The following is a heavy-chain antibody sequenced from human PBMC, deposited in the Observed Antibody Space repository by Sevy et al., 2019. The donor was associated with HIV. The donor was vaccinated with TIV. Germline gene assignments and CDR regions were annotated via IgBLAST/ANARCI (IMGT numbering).Heavy chain of an antibody. Sequence: QLGGSLRLSCAASGFTFSSYAMSWVRQAPGKGLEWVSAISGSGGSTYYADSVKGRFTISRDNSKNTLYLQMNSLRAEDTAVYYCAKDQEGRIAVAGSFDYWGQGALVTVSS. CDR3: AKDQEGRIAVAGSFDY. CDR2: ISGSGGST. J-gene: IGHJ4*02. V-gene: IGHV3-23*01. D-gene: IGHD6-19*01. CDR1: GFTFSSYA.